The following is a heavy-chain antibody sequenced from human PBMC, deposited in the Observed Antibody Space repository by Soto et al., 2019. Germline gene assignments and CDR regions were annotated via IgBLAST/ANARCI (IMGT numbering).Heavy chain of an antibody. Sequence: GSLRLSCTVSGFAFNNYGINWVRQAPGKGLEWVSSISKSDYTYYSDSVKGRFTISRDNAKNSVSLQMNTLRVEDTAVYYCAREDSIIIPAVSDFWGQGTLVNASS. CDR2: ISKSDYT. CDR3: AREDSIIIPAVSDF. J-gene: IGHJ4*02. V-gene: IGHV3-21*01. D-gene: IGHD2-2*01. CDR1: GFAFNNYG.